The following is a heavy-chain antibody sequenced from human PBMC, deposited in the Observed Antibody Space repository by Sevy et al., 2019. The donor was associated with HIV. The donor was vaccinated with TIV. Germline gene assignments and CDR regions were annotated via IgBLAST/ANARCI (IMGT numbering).Heavy chain of an antibody. Sequence: SETLSLTCTVSGGSISDHYWNWIRQPPGKGLEWIGQIHYFGSANYNPSLKSRVTISLDTSNNRFSLKLSSVNAADTAEYYCARDTSGYSSGWYPYYNYYGLDVWGQGTTVTVSS. CDR3: ARDTSGYSSGWYPYYNYYGLDV. CDR1: GGSISDHY. V-gene: IGHV4-59*11. J-gene: IGHJ6*02. CDR2: IHYFGSA. D-gene: IGHD6-19*01.